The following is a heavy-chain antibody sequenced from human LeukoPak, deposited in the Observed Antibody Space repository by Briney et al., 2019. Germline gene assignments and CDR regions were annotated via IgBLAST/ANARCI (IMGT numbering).Heavy chain of an antibody. Sequence: SETLSLTCTVWGGSISRHSWSWLRQPPGTGLEGIGYIFYSGSTNYNPSLKSRATISVDTSKNRFSLKLSSVTAADTAVYYCARGVLTTVSYYMDVWGKGTTVTVSS. CDR2: IFYSGST. J-gene: IGHJ6*03. V-gene: IGHV4-59*11. CDR3: ARGVLTTVSYYMDV. D-gene: IGHD4-11*01. CDR1: GGSISRHS.